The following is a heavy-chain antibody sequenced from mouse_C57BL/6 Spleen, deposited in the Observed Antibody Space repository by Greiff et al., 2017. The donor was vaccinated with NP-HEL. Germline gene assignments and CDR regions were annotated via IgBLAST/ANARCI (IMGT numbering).Heavy chain of an antibody. D-gene: IGHD1-1*01. V-gene: IGHV5-9-1*02. J-gene: IGHJ4*01. CDR1: GFTFSSYA. Sequence: EVQLVESGEGLVKPGGSLKLSCAASGFTFSSYAMSWVRQTPEKRLEWVAYISSGGDYIYYADTVKGRFTISRDNARNTLYLQMSSLKSEDTAMYYCTRDYGSSRAMDYWGQGTSVTVSS. CDR2: ISSGGDYI. CDR3: TRDYGSSRAMDY.